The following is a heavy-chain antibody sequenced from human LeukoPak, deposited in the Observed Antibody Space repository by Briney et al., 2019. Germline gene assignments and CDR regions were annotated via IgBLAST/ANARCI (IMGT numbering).Heavy chain of an antibody. J-gene: IGHJ4*02. CDR2: IYHSGGT. Sequence: SETLSLTCSVSGGSISSGAYYWSWIRQLPGKGLEWIGYIYHSGGTYYNPSLKSRVTISVDTSKNQFSLKLNSVTAADTAVYYCARDRGGPYDYWGQGTLVTVSS. V-gene: IGHV4-31*03. D-gene: IGHD2-15*01. CDR3: ARDRGGPYDY. CDR1: GGSISSGAYY.